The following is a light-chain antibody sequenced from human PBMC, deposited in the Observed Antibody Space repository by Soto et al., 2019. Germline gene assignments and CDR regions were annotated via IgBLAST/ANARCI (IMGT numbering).Light chain of an antibody. V-gene: IGLV1-44*01. CDR2: SNN. CDR1: SSNIGSNT. J-gene: IGLJ1*01. Sequence: QSVLTQPPSASGTPGQRVTISGSGSSSNIGSNTANWYQQLTGTAPKLLIYSNNQRPSGVPDRFSGSKSGTSASLAIVGIQSEDEADYYCAAWVDSLNGYVFGTGTKVTV. CDR3: AAWVDSLNGYV.